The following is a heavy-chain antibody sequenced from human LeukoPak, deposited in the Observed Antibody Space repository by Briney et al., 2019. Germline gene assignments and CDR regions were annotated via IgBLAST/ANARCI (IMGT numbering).Heavy chain of an antibody. CDR2: ISSSGGTI. V-gene: IGHV3-48*03. J-gene: IGHJ6*04. CDR3: AELGITMIGGV. CDR1: GFTFNNYE. D-gene: IGHD3-10*02. Sequence: GGSLRLSCVASGFTFNNYEMNWVRQAPGKGLEWVSYISSSGGTIYNADAVKGRFTISRDNAKNSLYLQMNSLRAEDTAVYYCAELGITMIGGVWGKGTTVTISS.